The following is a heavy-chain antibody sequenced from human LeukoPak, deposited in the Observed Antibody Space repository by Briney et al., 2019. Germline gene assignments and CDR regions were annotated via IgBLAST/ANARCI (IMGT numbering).Heavy chain of an antibody. V-gene: IGHV1-2*02. CDR1: GYTFTGYY. J-gene: IGHJ6*03. Sequence: ASVKVSCKASGYTFTGYYMHWVRQAPGQGLEWMGWINPNSGGTNYAQKFQGRVTMTRDTSISTAYMELSRLRSDDTAVYYCARVIVVVPAAYPYYYYYYMDVWGKGTTVTISS. CDR3: ARVIVVVPAAYPYYYYYYMDV. D-gene: IGHD2-2*01. CDR2: INPNSGGT.